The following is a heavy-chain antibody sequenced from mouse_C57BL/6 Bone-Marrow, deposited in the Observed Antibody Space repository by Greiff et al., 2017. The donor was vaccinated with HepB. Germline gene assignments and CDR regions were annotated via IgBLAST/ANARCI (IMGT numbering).Heavy chain of an antibody. V-gene: IGHV1-54*01. CDR3: ARSPYSNYDYYAMDY. CDR2: INPGSGGT. J-gene: IGHJ4*01. D-gene: IGHD2-5*01. CDR1: GYAFTNYL. Sequence: VQLQQSGAELVRPGPSVKVSCKASGYAFTNYLIEGVKQRPGQGLEWIGVINPGSGGTNYNEKFKGKATLTADKSSSTAYMQLSSLTSEDSAVYFCARSPYSNYDYYAMDYWGKGTSVTVSS.